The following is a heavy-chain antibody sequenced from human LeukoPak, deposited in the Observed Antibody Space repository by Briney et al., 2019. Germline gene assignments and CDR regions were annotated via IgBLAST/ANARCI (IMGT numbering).Heavy chain of an antibody. CDR1: GFSFSNYH. J-gene: IGHJ4*02. CDR3: ARGSYYYFDY. Sequence: GGSLRPSCVDSGFSFSNYHMSWIRQAPGKGLEWLSYITSSSDYTNYADSVKGRFTISRDNAKKSLYLQMNSLRGEDTAVYYCARGSYYYFDYWGQGTLVTVSS. V-gene: IGHV3-11*05. CDR2: ITSSSDYT. D-gene: IGHD1-26*01.